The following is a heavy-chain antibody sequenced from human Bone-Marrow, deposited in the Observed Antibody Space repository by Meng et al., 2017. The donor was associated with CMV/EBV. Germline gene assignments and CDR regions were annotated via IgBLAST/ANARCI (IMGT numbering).Heavy chain of an antibody. D-gene: IGHD6-13*01. CDR2: INQNGSEK. Sequence: GESLKISCAASGFTFSSYWMSWVRQAPGKGLEWVANINQNGSEKYYVDSVQGRFTISRDNAKNSLYLQMNSLRAEDTAVNYCARDSADSSSWSHHNHDYWGQGTLVTVSS. CDR3: ARDSADSSSWSHHNHDY. CDR1: GFTFSSYW. V-gene: IGHV3-7*01. J-gene: IGHJ4*02.